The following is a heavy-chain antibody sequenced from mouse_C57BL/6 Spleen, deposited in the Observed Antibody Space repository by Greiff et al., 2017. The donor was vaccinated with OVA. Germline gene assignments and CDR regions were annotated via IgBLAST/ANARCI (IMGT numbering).Heavy chain of an antibody. V-gene: IGHV1-77*01. J-gene: IGHJ4*01. CDR1: GYTFTDYY. CDR3: ARRDYYDYDGYAMDY. D-gene: IGHD2-4*01. CDR2: IGPGSGST. Sequence: QVQLQQSGAELVKPGASVKISCKASGYTFTDYYINWVKQRPGQGLEWIGKIGPGSGSTYYNEKFKGKATLTADKSSSTSYMQLSSLTSEDSAVYFCARRDYYDYDGYAMDYWGQGTSVTVSS.